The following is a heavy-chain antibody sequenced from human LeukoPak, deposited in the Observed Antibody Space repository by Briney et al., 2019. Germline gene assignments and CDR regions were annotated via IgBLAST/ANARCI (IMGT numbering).Heavy chain of an antibody. CDR3: ARDRGGWFDP. J-gene: IGHJ5*02. Sequence: PGGSLRLSCAASGFTFSNYAMSWVRQAPGKGLEWVSAISGSGGSTYYADSVEGRFTISRDNAKNSLYLQMNSLRAEDTAVYYCARDRGGWFDPWGQGTLVIVSS. CDR1: GFTFSNYA. CDR2: ISGSGGST. D-gene: IGHD3-10*01. V-gene: IGHV3-23*01.